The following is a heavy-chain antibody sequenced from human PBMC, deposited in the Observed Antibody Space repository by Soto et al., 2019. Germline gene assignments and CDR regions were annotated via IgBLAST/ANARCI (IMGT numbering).Heavy chain of an antibody. V-gene: IGHV4-30-4*01. CDR2: IYYSGST. D-gene: IGHD2-2*01. CDR3: ARGRQYQLLRFDP. J-gene: IGHJ5*02. Sequence: LSLTCTVSGGSISSGDYYWSWIRQPPGKGLEWIGYIYYSGSTYYNSSLKSRVTISVDTSKNQFSLKLSSVTAADTAVYYCARGRQYQLLRFDPWRQGTLVTVSS. CDR1: GGSISSGDYY.